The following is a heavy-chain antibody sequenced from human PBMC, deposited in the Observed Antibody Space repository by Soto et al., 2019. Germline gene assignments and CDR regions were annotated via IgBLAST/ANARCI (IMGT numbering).Heavy chain of an antibody. CDR1: GFTFSSHG. D-gene: IGHD3-22*01. Sequence: GGSLRLSCVASGFTFSSHGMNWVRQAPGKGLEWVAVISFDGSNKYYADSVKGRFTISRDNSKNSLFVQLNSLRAEDTAVYYCAKDHRGFMTMIVDDPIDIWGQGTMVTVS. J-gene: IGHJ3*02. CDR3: AKDHRGFMTMIVDDPIDI. V-gene: IGHV3-30*18. CDR2: ISFDGSNK.